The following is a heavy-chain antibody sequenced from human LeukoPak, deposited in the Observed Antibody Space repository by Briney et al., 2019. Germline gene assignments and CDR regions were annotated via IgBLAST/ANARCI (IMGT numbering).Heavy chain of an antibody. J-gene: IGHJ4*02. CDR3: AKDHRRQIQLWPDYFDY. D-gene: IGHD5-18*01. CDR1: GFTFSSYG. V-gene: IGHV3-30*18. Sequence: PGRSLRLSCAASGFTFSSYGMHWVRKAPGKGLEWVAVISYDGSNKYYADSVKGRFTISRDNSKNTLYLQMNSLRAEDTAVYYCAKDHRRQIQLWPDYFDYWGQGTLVTASS. CDR2: ISYDGSNK.